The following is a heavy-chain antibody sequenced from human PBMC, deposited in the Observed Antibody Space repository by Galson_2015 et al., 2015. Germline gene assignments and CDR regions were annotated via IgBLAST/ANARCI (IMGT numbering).Heavy chain of an antibody. V-gene: IGHV2-5*02. Sequence: PALVKPTQTLTLTCTFSGFSLSTWGVGVGWIRQPPGKALEWLALIYWDDDKRYSPSLKSRLTITKDTSKNQVVLTMTNMGPVDTATYYCTHSLRAMTTVTTSDAFHMWGQGTMVTVSS. CDR1: GFSLSTWGVG. CDR3: THSLRAMTTVTTSDAFHM. J-gene: IGHJ3*02. CDR2: IYWDDDK. D-gene: IGHD4-17*01.